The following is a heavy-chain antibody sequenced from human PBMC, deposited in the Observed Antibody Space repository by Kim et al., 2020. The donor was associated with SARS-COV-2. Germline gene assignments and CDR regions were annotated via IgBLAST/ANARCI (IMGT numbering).Heavy chain of an antibody. CDR2: ISSSSSTI. CDR1: GFTFSSYS. Sequence: GGSLRLSCAASGFTFSSYSMNWVRQAPGKGLEWVSYISSSSSTIYYADSVKGRFTISRDNAKNSLYLQMNSLRDEDTAVYYCARDRYCGGDCYSPFDYWGQGTLVTVSS. V-gene: IGHV3-48*02. D-gene: IGHD2-21*02. CDR3: ARDRYCGGDCYSPFDY. J-gene: IGHJ4*02.